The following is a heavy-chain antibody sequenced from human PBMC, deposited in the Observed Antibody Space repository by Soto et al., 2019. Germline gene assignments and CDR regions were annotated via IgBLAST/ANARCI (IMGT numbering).Heavy chain of an antibody. Sequence: QVQLQESGPGLVKPSETLSLTCTVSGGSISSYYWSWIRQPPGKGLEWIGYIYYSGSTNYNPSLKSRVTISVDTSKNQFSLKLSSVTAADTAVYYCATDTAMAIGQFDYWGQGTLVTVSS. CDR3: ATDTAMAIGQFDY. CDR2: IYYSGST. J-gene: IGHJ4*02. V-gene: IGHV4-59*01. CDR1: GGSISSYY. D-gene: IGHD5-18*01.